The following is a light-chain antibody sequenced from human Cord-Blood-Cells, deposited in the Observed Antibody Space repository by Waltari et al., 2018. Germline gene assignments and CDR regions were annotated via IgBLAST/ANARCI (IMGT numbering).Light chain of an antibody. V-gene: IGKV3-11*01. CDR2: DAS. CDR1: QSVSSY. CDR3: QQRSNWPSWT. Sequence: ELLLTQSPATLSLSPGERASQSVSSYLAWYQQKPGQAPRLLIYDASNRATGIPARFSGSGSGTDFTLTISSLEPEDFAVYYCQQRSNWPSWTFGQGTKVEIK. J-gene: IGKJ1*01.